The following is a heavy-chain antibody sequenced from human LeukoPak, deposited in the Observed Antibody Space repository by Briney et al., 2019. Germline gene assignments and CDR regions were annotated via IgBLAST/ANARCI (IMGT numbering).Heavy chain of an antibody. Sequence: GASVRVSCKASGYTFTSYTISWVRQAPGQGLEWMGWINTNTGNPTYAQGFTGRFVFSLDTSVGTAYLQISSLKAEDTAVYYCARRRYSSSSGAYYFDYWGQGTLVTVSS. CDR1: GYTFTSYT. CDR3: ARRRYSSSSGAYYFDY. D-gene: IGHD6-6*01. V-gene: IGHV7-4-1*02. CDR2: INTNTGNP. J-gene: IGHJ4*02.